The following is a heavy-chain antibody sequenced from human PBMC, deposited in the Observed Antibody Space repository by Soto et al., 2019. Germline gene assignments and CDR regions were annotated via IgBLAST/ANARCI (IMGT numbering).Heavy chain of an antibody. Sequence: GGSLRLSCAASGFTFSSYGMHWVRQAPGKGLEWVAVISYDGSNKYYADSVKGRFTISRDNSKNTLYLQMNSLRAEDTAVYYCANDSHWGIISPTHDYWGQGTLVTVSS. CDR2: ISYDGSNK. D-gene: IGHD3-16*01. CDR1: GFTFSSYG. CDR3: ANDSHWGIISPTHDY. J-gene: IGHJ4*02. V-gene: IGHV3-30*18.